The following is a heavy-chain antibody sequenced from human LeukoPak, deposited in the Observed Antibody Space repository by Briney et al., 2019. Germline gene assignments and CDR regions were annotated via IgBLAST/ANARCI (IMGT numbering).Heavy chain of an antibody. CDR1: DDSISDYY. D-gene: IGHD3-16*01. J-gene: IGHJ4*02. V-gene: IGHV4-59*01. CDR2: IHNSGTS. CDR3: TRGAGWLIDY. Sequence: SETLSLTCTVSDDSISDYYRGWIRQPPGKGLEWIGYIHNSGTSTYNLSLKSRVTISADTSKNQFSLKLNSMTTADTAVYYCTRGAGWLIDYWGQGILVTASS.